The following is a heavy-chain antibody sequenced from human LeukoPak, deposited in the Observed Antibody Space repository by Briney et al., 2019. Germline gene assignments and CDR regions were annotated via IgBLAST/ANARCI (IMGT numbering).Heavy chain of an antibody. J-gene: IGHJ4*02. CDR1: GFSFRDFG. V-gene: IGHV3-33*06. CDR3: AKWEGTRQFYFGY. Sequence: GGSLRLSCAVSGFSFRDFGFHWVRQAPGKGLEWLAVTWFDGSQKYYADSVKGRFTISRENYKNTLYLEMNSLRVEDTAVYYCAKWEGTRQFYFGYWGQGALVTVSS. CDR2: TWFDGSQK. D-gene: IGHD1-26*01.